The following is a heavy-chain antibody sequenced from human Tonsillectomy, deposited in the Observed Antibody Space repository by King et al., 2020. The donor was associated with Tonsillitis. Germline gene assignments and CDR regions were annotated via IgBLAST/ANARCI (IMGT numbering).Heavy chain of an antibody. D-gene: IGHD4-23*01. V-gene: IGHV1-69*01. CDR1: GGTFGSYG. J-gene: IGHJ3*02. CDR3: ARNTVATPHAFDI. CDR2: IIPIFGTT. Sequence: QLVQSGTEVKNPGSSVRVSCKTSGGTFGSYGITWVRQAPGQGLEWMGGIIPIFGTTNYAQKFQGRVTITADESTSTAYMELSSLRSEDTAVYYCARNTVATPHAFDIWGQGTMVTVSS.